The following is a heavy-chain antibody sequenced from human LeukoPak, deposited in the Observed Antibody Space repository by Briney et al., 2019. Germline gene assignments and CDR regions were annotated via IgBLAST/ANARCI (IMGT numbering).Heavy chain of an antibody. V-gene: IGHV3-23*01. J-gene: IGHJ4*02. CDR1: GFTFSSYA. D-gene: IGHD2-8*02. CDR2: ISGSGGST. CDR3: ATYRQVLLPFES. Sequence: GGSLRLSCAASGFTFSSYAMSWVRQVPGKGLEWVSAISGSGGSTYYADSVKGRFTISRDNSKSTLSLQMNSLRAEDTAIYYCATYRQVLLPFESWGQGTLVTVSS.